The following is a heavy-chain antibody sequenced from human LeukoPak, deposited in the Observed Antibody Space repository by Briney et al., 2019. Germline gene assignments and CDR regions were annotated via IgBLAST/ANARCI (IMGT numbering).Heavy chain of an antibody. CDR2: ISGSGGST. D-gene: IGHD3-10*01. J-gene: IGHJ4*02. Sequence: PGGSLRLSCAASGFTFSSYAMSWVRQAPGNGLERVSAISGSGGSTYYADSVKGRFTISRDNSKNTLYLQMNSLRAEDTAVYYCAKRLEGELFIPRPYFDYWGQGTLVTVSS. V-gene: IGHV3-23*01. CDR3: AKRLEGELFIPRPYFDY. CDR1: GFTFSSYA.